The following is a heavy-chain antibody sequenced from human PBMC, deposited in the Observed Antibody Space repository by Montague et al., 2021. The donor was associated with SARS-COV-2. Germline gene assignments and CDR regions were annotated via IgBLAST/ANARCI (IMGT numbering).Heavy chain of an antibody. D-gene: IGHD3-10*01. CDR1: GGSISGGSCC. J-gene: IGHJ4*02. V-gene: IGHV4-61*02. Sequence: TLSLTCTVAGGSISGGSCCWSWNRQPAGKGLEWIGRIYTSGSTNYNPSLKSRVTISVDTSKNPFSLKLSSVTAADTAVYYFARVVGFDFDYWGQGTLVTVSS. CDR3: ARVVGFDFDY. CDR2: IYTSGST.